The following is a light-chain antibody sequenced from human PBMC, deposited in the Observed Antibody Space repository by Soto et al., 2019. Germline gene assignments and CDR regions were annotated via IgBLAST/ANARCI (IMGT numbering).Light chain of an antibody. Sequence: DIQMTRSPSTLSASVGDRVTITCRASQSISSWLAWYQQKPGKAPKLLIYDASSLESGVPSRFSGSGSGTEFTLTISSLQPDDFATYYCQQYNSYSATFGQGTKVDIK. CDR2: DAS. V-gene: IGKV1-5*01. CDR1: QSISSW. CDR3: QQYNSYSAT. J-gene: IGKJ1*01.